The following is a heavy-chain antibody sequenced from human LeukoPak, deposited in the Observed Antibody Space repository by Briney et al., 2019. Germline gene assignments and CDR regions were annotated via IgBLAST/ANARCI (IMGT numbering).Heavy chain of an antibody. CDR1: GYTFTSYG. CDR3: ARDLYTPMYRWWLGNWFDP. D-gene: IGHD2-15*01. V-gene: IGHV1-18*01. CDR2: ISAYNGNT. Sequence: GASVKVSCKASGYTFTSYGISWVRQAPGQGLEWMGWISAYNGNTNYAQKLQGRVTMTTDTSTSTAYMELRSLRSDDTAVYYCARDLYTPMYRWWLGNWFDPWGQGTLVTVSS. J-gene: IGHJ5*02.